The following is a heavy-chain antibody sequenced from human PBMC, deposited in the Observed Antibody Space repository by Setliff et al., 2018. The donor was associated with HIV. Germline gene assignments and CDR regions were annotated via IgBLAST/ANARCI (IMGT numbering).Heavy chain of an antibody. J-gene: IGHJ4*02. CDR1: DVSISSHY. CDR2: IYYSGST. V-gene: IGHV4-59*08. Sequence: SETLSLTCSVSDVSISSHYWSWIRQPPGKGLEWIGYIYYSGSTNYNPSLKSRVTTSVDTSKNQFSLKLGSVTAADTAMYYCARATYYYDSSGYYYKSYYFDYWGQGTLVTVSS. D-gene: IGHD3-22*01. CDR3: ARATYYYDSSGYYYKSYYFDY.